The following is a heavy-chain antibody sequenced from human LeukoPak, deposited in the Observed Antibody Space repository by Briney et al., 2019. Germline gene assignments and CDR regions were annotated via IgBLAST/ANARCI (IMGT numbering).Heavy chain of an antibody. CDR2: IRYDGSNK. Sequence: PGGSLRLSCAASGFTFSSYGMRWVRQAPGKGLEWVAFIRYDGSNKYYADSVKGRFTISRDNSENTLYLQMNSLRAEDTAVYYCAKGILGYCSSTSCYGARGGDYWGQGTLVTVSS. CDR3: AKGILGYCSSTSCYGARGGDY. CDR1: GFTFSSYG. D-gene: IGHD2-2*01. J-gene: IGHJ4*02. V-gene: IGHV3-30*02.